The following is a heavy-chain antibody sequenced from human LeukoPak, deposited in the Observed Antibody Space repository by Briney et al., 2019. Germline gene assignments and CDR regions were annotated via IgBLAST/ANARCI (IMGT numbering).Heavy chain of an antibody. CDR1: GFPFSSYA. V-gene: IGHV3-7*01. CDR3: ARDLIAAAGHFDY. CDR2: IKQDGSEK. J-gene: IGHJ4*02. Sequence: PGGSLRLSCAASGFPFSSYAMSWVRQAPGKGLEWVANIKQDGSEKYYVDSVKGRFTISRDNAKNSLYLQMNSLRAEDTAVYYCARDLIAAAGHFDYWGQGTLVTVSS. D-gene: IGHD6-13*01.